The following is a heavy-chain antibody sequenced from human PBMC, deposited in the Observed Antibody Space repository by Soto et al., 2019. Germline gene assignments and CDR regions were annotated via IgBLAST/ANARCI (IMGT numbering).Heavy chain of an antibody. CDR1: GGSISSSSYY. CDR3: ARDLWGYCGTDCYPLDV. D-gene: IGHD2-21*02. CDR2: IYYSGST. V-gene: IGHV4-39*07. Sequence: SETLSLTCTVSGGSISSSSYYWGWIRQPPGKGLEWIGSIYYSGSTYYNPSLKSRVTISVDRSKNQFSLKLSSVTAADTAVYYCARDLWGYCGTDCYPLDVWGQGTTVTVSS. J-gene: IGHJ6*02.